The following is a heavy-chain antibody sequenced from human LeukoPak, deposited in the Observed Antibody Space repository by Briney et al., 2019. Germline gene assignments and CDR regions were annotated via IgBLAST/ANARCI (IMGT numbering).Heavy chain of an antibody. CDR1: GGTFSSYA. CDR3: AREGVSIVLMVYASVDWFDP. V-gene: IGHV1-69*04. Sequence: SVKVSCKASGGTFSSYAISWVRQAPGQGLEWMGRIIPILGIANYAQKFQGRVTITADKSTSTAYMELSSLRSEDTAVYYCAREGVSIVLMVYASVDWFDPWGQGTLVTVSS. J-gene: IGHJ5*02. D-gene: IGHD2-8*01. CDR2: IIPILGIA.